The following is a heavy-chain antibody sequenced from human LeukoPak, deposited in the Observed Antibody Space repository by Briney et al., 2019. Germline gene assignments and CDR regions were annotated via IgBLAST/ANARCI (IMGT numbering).Heavy chain of an antibody. V-gene: IGHV3-21*01. CDR3: AREGDGYKYVDY. D-gene: IGHD5-24*01. CDR2: ISSSSYI. CDR1: GFTFSSYS. Sequence: GGSLRLSCAASGFTFSSYSMNWVRQAPGKGLEWVLSISSSSYIYYADSVKGRFTISRDNAKNSLYLQMNSLRAEDTAVYYCAREGDGYKYVDYWGQGTLVTVSS. J-gene: IGHJ4*02.